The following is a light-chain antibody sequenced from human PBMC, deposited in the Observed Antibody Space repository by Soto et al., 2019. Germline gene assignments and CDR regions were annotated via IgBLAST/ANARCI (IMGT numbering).Light chain of an antibody. V-gene: IGKV1-5*01. J-gene: IGKJ2*01. Sequence: DSQMTQSPSTLSASVGDRVTITCRASQSISTWLAWYQQKLGRAPELLIYDASSLQSGVPSRFSGSGSGTELNLTIRSLQPDDFAPYYGQQYSGVYTFGQVNNLEIK. CDR2: DAS. CDR3: QQYSGVYT. CDR1: QSISTW.